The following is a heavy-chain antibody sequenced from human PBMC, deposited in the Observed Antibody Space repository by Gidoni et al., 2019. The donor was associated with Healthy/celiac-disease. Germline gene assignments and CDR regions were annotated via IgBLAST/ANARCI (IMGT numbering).Heavy chain of an antibody. V-gene: IGHV3-23*01. J-gene: IGHJ1*01. CDR2: ISGSGGST. D-gene: IGHD6-19*01. Sequence: AISGSGGSTYYADSVKGRFTISRDNSKNTLYLQMNSLRAEDTAVYYCAKFGSGWSDFQHWGQGTLVTVSS. CDR3: AKFGSGWSDFQH.